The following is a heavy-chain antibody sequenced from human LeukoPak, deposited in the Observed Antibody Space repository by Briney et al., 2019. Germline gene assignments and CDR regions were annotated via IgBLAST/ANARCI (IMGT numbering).Heavy chain of an antibody. D-gene: IGHD3-10*01. CDR3: AHTLWVVRGVVSPHFHN. J-gene: IGHJ4*02. CDR2: IYWDDDK. V-gene: IGHV2-5*02. CDR1: GFSLSTSGVG. Sequence: KESGPTLVKPTQTLTLTCTFSGFSLSTSGVGVGWIRQPPGKALEWLALIYWDDDKRYSPSLKSRLTITKDTSKNQVVLTMTNMDPVDTATYYCAHTLWVVRGVVSPHFHNWGQGTLVTVSS.